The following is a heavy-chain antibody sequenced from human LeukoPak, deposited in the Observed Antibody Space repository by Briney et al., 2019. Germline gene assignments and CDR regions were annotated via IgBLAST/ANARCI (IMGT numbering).Heavy chain of an antibody. V-gene: IGHV3-23*01. J-gene: IGHJ4*02. D-gene: IGHD6-13*01. Sequence: GGSLRLSCAASGFTFSSYSMSWVRQAPGKGLEWVAAISGSGGSTYYADSVKVQFTLSRDNSKNPLYLQMNSLRAEDTAVYYCAKDGGGSIAAAGADYWGQGTLVTVSS. CDR1: GFTFSSYS. CDR2: ISGSGGST. CDR3: AKDGGGSIAAAGADY.